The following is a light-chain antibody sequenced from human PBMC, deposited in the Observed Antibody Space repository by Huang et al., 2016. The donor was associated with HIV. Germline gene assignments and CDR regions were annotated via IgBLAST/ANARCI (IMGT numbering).Light chain of an antibody. Sequence: DIQMTQSPSSLSASVGDRVTITCRASQDIRSSLAWYQQKPGKAPNLLLFAASRLERGVPSRFSGSGSGTDYTLTISSLQPEDFATYYCQQYYTTPRDTFGQGTRLAIK. J-gene: IGKJ5*01. CDR3: QQYYTTPRDT. V-gene: IGKV1-NL1*01. CDR1: QDIRSS. CDR2: AAS.